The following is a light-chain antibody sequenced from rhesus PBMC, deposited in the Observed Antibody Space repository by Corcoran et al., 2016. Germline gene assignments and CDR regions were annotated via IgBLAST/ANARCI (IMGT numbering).Light chain of an antibody. CDR1: QSVSSS. CDR2: GAS. J-gene: IGKJ1*01. Sequence: EIVMTQSPATLSLSPGERATLSCRASQSVSSSLAWYQQKPGQAPRLLIYGASSRATGIPERFSGSGSGTEFTLTISSLEPEDFEVYYCQQYSNWPRTFGQGTKVEIK. CDR3: QQYSNWPRT. V-gene: IGKV3-42*03.